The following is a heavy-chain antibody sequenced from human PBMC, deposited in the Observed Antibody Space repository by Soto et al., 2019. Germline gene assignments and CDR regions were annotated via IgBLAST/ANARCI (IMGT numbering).Heavy chain of an antibody. CDR2: IIPIFGTA. Sequence: ASVKVSCKASGGTFSSYAISWVRQAPGQGLEWMGGIIPIFGTANYAQKFQGRVTITADESTSTAYMELSSLRSEDTAVYYCASHNYYDSSGYYANSGNSFQHCGHGTLVTVSS. D-gene: IGHD3-22*01. V-gene: IGHV1-69*13. CDR3: ASHNYYDSSGYYANSGNSFQH. CDR1: GGTFSSYA. J-gene: IGHJ1*01.